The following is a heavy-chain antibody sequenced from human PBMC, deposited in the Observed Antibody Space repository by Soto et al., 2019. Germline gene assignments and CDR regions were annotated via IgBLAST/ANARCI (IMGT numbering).Heavy chain of an antibody. CDR1: GYTFTSYG. CDR2: ISAYNGNT. J-gene: IGHJ6*02. CDR3: ARDLKSSRVVPTSRYYYYYGMDV. Sequence: GASVKVSCKASGYTFTSYGISWVRQAPGQGLEWMGWISAYNGNTNYAQKLQGRVTMTTDTSTSTAYMELRSLRSDDTAVYYCARDLKSSRVVPTSRYYYYYGMDVWGQGTTVTVSS. D-gene: IGHD6-13*01. V-gene: IGHV1-18*01.